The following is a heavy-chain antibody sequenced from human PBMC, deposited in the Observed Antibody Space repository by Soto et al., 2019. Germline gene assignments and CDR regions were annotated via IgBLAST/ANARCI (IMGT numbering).Heavy chain of an antibody. D-gene: IGHD6-13*01. Sequence: EVQLVQSGAEVKKPGESLKISCQGSGYTFTHYWIGWVRQMPGKGLEWMGIISPGDSDTRYSPSFQGQVTISADRSISTAYLQWSSLKASDTAMYYCARKSASGTENWFDPWGQGTLVTVSS. V-gene: IGHV5-51*01. CDR3: ARKSASGTENWFDP. J-gene: IGHJ5*02. CDR1: GYTFTHYW. CDR2: ISPGDSDT.